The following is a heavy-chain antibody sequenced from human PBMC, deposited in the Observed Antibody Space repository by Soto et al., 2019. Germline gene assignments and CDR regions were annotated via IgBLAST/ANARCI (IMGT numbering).Heavy chain of an antibody. CDR3: ARLRVYCSSTSCRLYYYYMDV. D-gene: IGHD2-2*01. J-gene: IGHJ6*03. V-gene: IGHV1-8*01. CDR2: MNPNSGNT. CDR1: GYTFTSYD. Sequence: QVQLVQSGAEVKKPGASVKVSCKASGYTFTSYDINWVRQATGQGLEWMGWMNPNSGNTGYAQKFQGRVTMTRNTSLSTAYMELSSLRSEDTAVYYCARLRVYCSSTSCRLYYYYMDVWGKGTTVTVSS.